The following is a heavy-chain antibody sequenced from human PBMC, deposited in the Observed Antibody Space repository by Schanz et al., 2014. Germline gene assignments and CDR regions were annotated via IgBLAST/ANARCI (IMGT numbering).Heavy chain of an antibody. CDR2: MYSSGST. D-gene: IGHD3-10*01. CDR3: ARLRGGGVIITT. V-gene: IGHV4-39*01. J-gene: IGHJ5*02. Sequence: QLQLQESGPGLVKASETLSLTCSVSGGSIKSGGYRWGWIRQSPGKGLEWIGTMYSSGSTYYNPSLKSGATIPATTSRNQSPLKVISVTAADTALYYCARLRGGGVIITTWGQGTLVTVSS. CDR1: GGSIKSGGYR.